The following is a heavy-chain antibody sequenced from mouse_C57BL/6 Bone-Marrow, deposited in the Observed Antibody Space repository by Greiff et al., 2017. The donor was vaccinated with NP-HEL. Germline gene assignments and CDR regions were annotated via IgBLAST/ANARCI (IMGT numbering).Heavy chain of an antibody. CDR1: GFTFSSYA. CDR3: ARGNHYYGSPLFDY. V-gene: IGHV5-4*03. CDR2: ISDGGSYT. Sequence: EVKLQESGGGLVKPGGSLKLSCAASGFTFSSYAMSWVRQTPEKRLEWVATISDGGSYTYYPDNVKGRFTISRDNAKNNLYLQMSHLKSEDTAMYYCARGNHYYGSPLFDYWGQGTTLTVSS. J-gene: IGHJ2*01. D-gene: IGHD1-1*01.